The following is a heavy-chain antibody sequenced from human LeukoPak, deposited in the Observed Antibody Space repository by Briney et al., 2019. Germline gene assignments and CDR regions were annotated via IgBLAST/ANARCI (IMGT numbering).Heavy chain of an antibody. Sequence: SETLSLTCAVSGYSIRSGYYWGWIRQPPGKGLEWIGSIYHSGSTYYNPSLKSRVTISVDTSKNQFSLKLSSVTAADTAVYYCARGRIVVVVAATNPFDHWGQGTLVTVSS. D-gene: IGHD2-15*01. J-gene: IGHJ4*02. CDR2: IYHSGST. V-gene: IGHV4-38-2*01. CDR3: ARGRIVVVVAATNPFDH. CDR1: GYSIRSGYY.